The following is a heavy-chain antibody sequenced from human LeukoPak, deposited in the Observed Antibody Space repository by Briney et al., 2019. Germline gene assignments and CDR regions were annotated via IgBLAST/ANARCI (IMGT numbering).Heavy chain of an antibody. V-gene: IGHV4-59*08. Sequence: SETLSLTCTVSRGSISSYYWGWIRQPPGKGLEWIGYISGSTNYNPSLKSRVTISIDTSKNQFSLKVSSVTAADTAVYYCARLRGGSYYDYWGQGTLVTVSS. J-gene: IGHJ4*02. CDR2: ISGST. CDR3: ARLRGGSYYDY. D-gene: IGHD1-26*01. CDR1: RGSISSYY.